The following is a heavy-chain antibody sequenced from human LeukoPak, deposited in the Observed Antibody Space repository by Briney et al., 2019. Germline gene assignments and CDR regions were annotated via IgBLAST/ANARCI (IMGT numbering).Heavy chain of an antibody. CDR3: ALGGNNDY. Sequence: SETLSLTCAVYGGSFSGYYWSWIRQPPGKGLEWIGEINHSGSTNYNPSLKSRVTISVDTSKNQFSLKLSSVTAADTAVYYCALGGNNDYWGQGTLVPVSS. J-gene: IGHJ4*02. CDR2: INHSGST. D-gene: IGHD3-16*01. CDR1: GGSFSGYY. V-gene: IGHV4-34*01.